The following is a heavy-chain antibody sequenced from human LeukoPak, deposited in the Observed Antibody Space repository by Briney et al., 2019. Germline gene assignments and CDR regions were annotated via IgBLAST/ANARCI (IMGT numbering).Heavy chain of an antibody. CDR2: MNPNSGNT. CDR1: GYTFTNYG. D-gene: IGHD3-22*01. V-gene: IGHV1-8*02. J-gene: IGHJ4*02. CDR3: ASTAGYDSSGYLYY. Sequence: GASVKVSCKASGYTFTNYGITWVRQATGQGLEWMGWMNPNSGNTGYAQKFQGRVTMTRNTSISTAYMELSSLRSEDTAVYYCASTAGYDSSGYLYYWGQGTLVTVSS.